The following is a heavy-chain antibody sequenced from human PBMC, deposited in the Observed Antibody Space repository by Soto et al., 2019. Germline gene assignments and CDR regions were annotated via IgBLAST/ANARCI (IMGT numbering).Heavy chain of an antibody. V-gene: IGHV4-31*03. Sequence: PSETLSLTCTVSGGSVSSGSYYWSWIRQHPGKGLEWIGTIYFSGTTYYNPSLKSRVTISVDTSKSQFSLKLSSVTAADTAVYYCARRDRSGFSYWLDTWGQGTLVTVSS. CDR3: ARRDRSGFSYWLDT. D-gene: IGHD3-22*01. CDR2: IYFSGTT. J-gene: IGHJ5*02. CDR1: GGSVSSGSYY.